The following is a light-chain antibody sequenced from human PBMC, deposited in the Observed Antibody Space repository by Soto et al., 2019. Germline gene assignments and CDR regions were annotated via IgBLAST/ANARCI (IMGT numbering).Light chain of an antibody. V-gene: IGLV2-23*02. J-gene: IGLJ1*01. CDR2: EVS. Sequence: QSVLTQPASVSGSPGQSIAISCTGTSSDVGSYNLVSWYQQHPGKAPKLMIYEVSKRPSGVSNRFSGSKSGNTASLTISGLQAEDEADYFCCAYVGSSTSGPSLLGTGPK. CDR1: SSDVGSYNL. CDR3: CAYVGSSTSGPSL.